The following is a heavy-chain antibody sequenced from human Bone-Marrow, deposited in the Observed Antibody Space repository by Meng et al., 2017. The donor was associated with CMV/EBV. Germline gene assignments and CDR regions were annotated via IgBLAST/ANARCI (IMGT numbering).Heavy chain of an antibody. CDR3: ARELGDILTGYYAY. V-gene: IGHV6-1*01. J-gene: IGHJ4*02. CDR2: TYYRSKWYN. D-gene: IGHD3-9*01. CDR1: GDSVSSNSAA. Sequence: LRLSCAISGDSVSSNSAAWNWIRQSPSRGLEWLGRTYYRSKWYNDYAVSVKSRITINPDTSKNQFSLQLNSVTPEDTAVYYCARELGDILTGYYAYWGQGTLVTVAS.